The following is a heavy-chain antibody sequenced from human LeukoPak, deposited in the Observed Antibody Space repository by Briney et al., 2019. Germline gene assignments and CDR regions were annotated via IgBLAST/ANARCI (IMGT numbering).Heavy chain of an antibody. V-gene: IGHV3-74*01. CDR1: GFTFSREW. CDR2: ITLDENTV. Sequence: GGSLRLSCVASGFTFSREWMHWVRQAPGKGLVWVSRITLDENTVHYADSVKGRFTISRDNAKNTLYLQMNSLRAEDTAVYYCARDQPGSSNAFDIWGQGTMATVSS. CDR3: ARDQPGSSNAFDI. D-gene: IGHD6-19*01. J-gene: IGHJ3*02.